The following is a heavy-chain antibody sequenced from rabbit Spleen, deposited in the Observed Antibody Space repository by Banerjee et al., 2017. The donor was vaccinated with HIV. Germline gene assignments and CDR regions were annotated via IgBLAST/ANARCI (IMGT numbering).Heavy chain of an antibody. D-gene: IGHD4-1*01. J-gene: IGHJ2*01. CDR3: ARGGGRFAFDP. CDR2: IYPDYGST. CDR1: GIDFSSSG. Sequence: QEQLVESGGGLVQPGGSLKLSCKASGIDFSSSGISWVRQAPGKGLEWIAYIYPDYGSTDYANWVNGRFTISLDNAQNTVFLQMTSLTAADTAMYSCARGGGRFAFDPWGQGTLVTVS. V-gene: IGHV1S47*01.